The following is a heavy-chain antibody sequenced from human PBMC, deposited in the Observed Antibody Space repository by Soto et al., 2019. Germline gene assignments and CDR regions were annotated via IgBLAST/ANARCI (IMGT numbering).Heavy chain of an antibody. J-gene: IGHJ6*02. CDR1: GGTFSSYA. CDR3: ATASKCSARLSCEYYYYGMDV. D-gene: IGHD3-10*02. V-gene: IGHV1-69*13. Sequence: SVKVSCKASGGTFSSYAISWVRQAPGQGLEWMGGIIPIFGTANYAQKFQGRVTITADESTSTAYMELSSLRSEDTAVYYCATASKCSARLSCEYYYYGMDVWGQGTTVTVSS. CDR2: IIPIFGTA.